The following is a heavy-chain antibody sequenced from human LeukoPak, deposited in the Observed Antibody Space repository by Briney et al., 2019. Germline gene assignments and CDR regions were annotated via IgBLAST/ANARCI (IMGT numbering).Heavy chain of an antibody. D-gene: IGHD2-2*01. J-gene: IGHJ3*02. CDR2: IRYDGSNK. CDR1: GFTFSSYA. Sequence: PGGSLRLSCAASGFTFSSYAMSWVRQAPGKGLEWVAFIRYDGSNKYYADSVKGRFTISRDNSKYTLYLQMNSLRADDTAVYYCAKDLGYCTSISCSVAFDIWGQGTMVTVSS. CDR3: AKDLGYCTSISCSVAFDI. V-gene: IGHV3-30*02.